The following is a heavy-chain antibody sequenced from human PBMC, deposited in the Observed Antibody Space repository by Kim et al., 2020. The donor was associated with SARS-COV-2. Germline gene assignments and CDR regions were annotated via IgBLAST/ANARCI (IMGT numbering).Heavy chain of an antibody. CDR2: ISYDGTEK. J-gene: IGHJ4*02. Sequence: GGSLRLSCAASGFTFGGYGMHWVRQAPGKGLEGVAVISYDGTEKHYADSVKGRFTISRDNPQNTLFPQTHRLRPGDTAVYYCERVPIVATIGEGYLDYWGQGTRVTVSS. D-gene: IGHD5-12*01. CDR3: ERVPIVATIGEGYLDY. V-gene: IGHV3-30*03. CDR1: GFTFGGYG.